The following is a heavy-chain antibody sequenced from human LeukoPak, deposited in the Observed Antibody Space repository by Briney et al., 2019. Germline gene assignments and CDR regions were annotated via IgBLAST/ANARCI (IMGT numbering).Heavy chain of an antibody. V-gene: IGHV4-39*01. CDR1: GGSISSSSYY. CDR2: IYYSGST. CDR3: ARRAKRPIAAAGQDFDY. D-gene: IGHD6-13*01. J-gene: IGHJ4*02. Sequence: SSETLSLTCTVSGGSISSSSYYGGWIRQPPGQGLEWIGSIYYSGSTYYNPSLKSRVTISVDTSKNQFSLKLSSVTAADTAVYYCARRAKRPIAAAGQDFDYWGQGTLVTVSS.